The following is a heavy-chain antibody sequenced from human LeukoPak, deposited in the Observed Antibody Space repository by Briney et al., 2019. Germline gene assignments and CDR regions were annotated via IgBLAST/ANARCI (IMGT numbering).Heavy chain of an antibody. CDR2: ISGSGGST. Sequence: GGSLRLSCAASGFTFSSYAMICVRQAPGKGLEWCSAISGSGGSTYSADSVKGRFTISRANAKNTLYLEMNRLRAEDTGVYYCAKGRGHSNSSGYKLFEYWGQGTLVTVSS. CDR3: AKGRGHSNSSGYKLFEY. V-gene: IGHV3-23*01. D-gene: IGHD3-22*01. J-gene: IGHJ4*02. CDR1: GFTFSSYA.